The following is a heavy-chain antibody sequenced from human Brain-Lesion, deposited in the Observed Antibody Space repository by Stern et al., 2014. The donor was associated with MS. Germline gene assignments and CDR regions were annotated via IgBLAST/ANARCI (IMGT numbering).Heavy chain of an antibody. V-gene: IGHV2-70*04. CDR2: IDLDDDK. J-gene: IGHJ6*02. CDR1: GVSLTSSGVR. CDR3: ARQRLYYYGSGTEGGLNV. D-gene: IGHD3-10*01. Sequence: ESGPALVKPTQTLTLTCTLSGVSLTSSGVRVSWIRQPPGKALEWLARIDLDDDKFYRTSLKTRLTISKDTSKNQVVLTMTNMDPADTATYYCARQRLYYYGSGTEGGLNVWGQGTTVTVSS.